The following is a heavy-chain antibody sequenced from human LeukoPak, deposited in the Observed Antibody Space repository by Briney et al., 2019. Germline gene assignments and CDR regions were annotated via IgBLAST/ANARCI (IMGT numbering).Heavy chain of an antibody. CDR1: GFTFSSYA. J-gene: IGHJ6*02. D-gene: IGHD3-10*01. Sequence: PGGSLRLSCAASGFTFSSYAMNWVRQAPGKGLERVAFISYDGSNKYYADSVKGRFTISRDNSKNTLYLQMNSLRAEDTAVYYCASQGGLLWFGELSGGMDVWGQGTTVTVSS. CDR2: ISYDGSNK. V-gene: IGHV3-30-3*01. CDR3: ASQGGLLWFGELSGGMDV.